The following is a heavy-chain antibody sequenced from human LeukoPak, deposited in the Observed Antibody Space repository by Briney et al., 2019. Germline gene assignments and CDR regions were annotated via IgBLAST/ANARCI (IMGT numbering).Heavy chain of an antibody. D-gene: IGHD4-11*01. Sequence: GRSLRLSCAASGFTFSSYAMHWVRQAPGKGLEWVAVISYDGSNKYYADSVKGRFTISRDNSKNTLYLQMNSLRAEDTAVYYCARGGTVTTLDGSNWFDPWGQGTLVTVSS. CDR3: ARGGTVTTLDGSNWFDP. J-gene: IGHJ5*02. CDR2: ISYDGSNK. V-gene: IGHV3-30-3*01. CDR1: GFTFSSYA.